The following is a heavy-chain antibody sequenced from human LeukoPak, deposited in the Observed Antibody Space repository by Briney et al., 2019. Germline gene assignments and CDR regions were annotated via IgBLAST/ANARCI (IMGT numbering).Heavy chain of an antibody. D-gene: IGHD3-10*01. Sequence: GGSLRLSCAASEFIVSINYMTWVRQAPGKGLEWVSLIYSRGDTKYADSVKGRFTISRDNSKNTLYLQMSSLRTEDTAVYYCARDNYYGSGSDYWGQGTLVTVSS. CDR3: ARDNYYGSGSDY. CDR2: IYSRGDT. V-gene: IGHV3-66*01. CDR1: EFIVSINY. J-gene: IGHJ4*02.